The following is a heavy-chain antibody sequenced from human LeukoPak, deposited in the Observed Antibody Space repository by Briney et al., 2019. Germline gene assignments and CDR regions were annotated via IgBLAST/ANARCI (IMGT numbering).Heavy chain of an antibody. D-gene: IGHD5-24*01. CDR1: GFTFSSYA. CDR3: ARETPRRGETRDGYR. J-gene: IGHJ4*02. V-gene: IGHV3-7*01. CDR2: IKEDGSET. Sequence: GGSLRLSCTASGFTFSSYAMNWVRQVPGKGLECLANIKEDGSETYYADSVKGRFTISRDNPKNLLFLQINSLRVEDTAVYYCARETPRRGETRDGYRWGQGTVVTVSS.